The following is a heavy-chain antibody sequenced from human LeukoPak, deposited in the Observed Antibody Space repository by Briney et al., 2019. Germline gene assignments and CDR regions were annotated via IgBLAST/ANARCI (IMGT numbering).Heavy chain of an antibody. CDR3: AKATTASPRNFDY. CDR1: GFTFSSYV. CDR2: ISSIGSNT. J-gene: IGHJ4*02. Sequence: PGGSLRLSCAASGFTFSSYVMTWVRQAPGKGLEWVSAISSIGSNTYYADSVKGRFTISRDNSNNTLYLQMNGLRAEDTAVYYCAKATTASPRNFDYWGQGTLVTVSS. D-gene: IGHD2-21*02. V-gene: IGHV3-23*01.